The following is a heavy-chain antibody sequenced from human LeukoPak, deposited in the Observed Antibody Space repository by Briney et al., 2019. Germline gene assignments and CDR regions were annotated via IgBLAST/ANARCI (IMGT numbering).Heavy chain of an antibody. CDR1: GYTFTIYY. J-gene: IGHJ5*02. V-gene: IGHV1-2*02. CDR2: INPNSGGT. Sequence: ASVKVSCKASGYTFTIYYIHWVRQAPGQGLEWMGWINPNSGGTNYAQKFQGRVTMTGDTSISTAYMELSRLRSDDTAVYYCARGQYCSSTSCYASVDPWGQGTLVTVSS. CDR3: ARGQYCSSTSCYASVDP. D-gene: IGHD2-2*01.